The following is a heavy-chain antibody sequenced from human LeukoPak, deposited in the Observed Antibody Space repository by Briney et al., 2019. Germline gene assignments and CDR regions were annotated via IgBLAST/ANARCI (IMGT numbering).Heavy chain of an antibody. Sequence: SETLSLTCAVYGGSFSGYYWSWLRQPPGKGLEWFGEINHSGSTNYNPSLKSRVTISVDTSKNQFSLKLSSVTAADTAVYYCARLGYCTNGVCYGYYYGMDVWGQGTTVTVSS. V-gene: IGHV4-34*01. CDR1: GGSFSGYY. D-gene: IGHD2-8*01. CDR3: ARLGYCTNGVCYGYYYGMDV. J-gene: IGHJ6*02. CDR2: INHSGST.